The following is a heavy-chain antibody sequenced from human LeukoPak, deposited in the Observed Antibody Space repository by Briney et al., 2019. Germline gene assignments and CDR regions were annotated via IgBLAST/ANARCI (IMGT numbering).Heavy chain of an antibody. CDR2: IYTSGST. CDR1: GGFISSGSYY. CDR3: ARGHRITVADY. V-gene: IGHV4-61*02. Sequence: SETLSLTCTVSGGFISSGSYYWSWIRQPAGKGVEWIGRIYTSGSTNYNPSLKSRVTISVDTSKNQFSLKLSSVTAADTAVYYCARGHRITVADYWGQGTLVTVSS. J-gene: IGHJ4*02. D-gene: IGHD3-10*01.